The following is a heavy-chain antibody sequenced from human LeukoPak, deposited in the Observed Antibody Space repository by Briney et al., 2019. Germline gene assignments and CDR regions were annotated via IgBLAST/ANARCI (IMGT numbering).Heavy chain of an antibody. V-gene: IGHV4-34*01. Sequence: PSETLPLTCGVYGGSFSGYYWSWIRQPPGKGLEWIGEINDSGSTNYNPSLKSRATISADTSKNQFSLNLSSVTAADTAVYYCARHMLGGKRSFDSWGQGTLVIVSS. D-gene: IGHD4-23*01. CDR3: ARHMLGGKRSFDS. J-gene: IGHJ4*02. CDR1: GGSFSGYY. CDR2: INDSGST.